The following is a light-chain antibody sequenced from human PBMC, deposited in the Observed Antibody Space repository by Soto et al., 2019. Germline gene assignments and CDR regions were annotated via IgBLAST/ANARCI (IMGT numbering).Light chain of an antibody. CDR2: GNS. V-gene: IGLV1-40*01. Sequence: QAVVTQPPSVSGAPGQRVTISFTGSSSNIGAGYDVHWYHQLPGTAPKLLIYGNSNRPSGVPDRFSGSKSGTSASLAITGLQAEDEADYYCQSYDSSLSGSYVFGTGTKLTVL. CDR1: SSNIGAGYD. J-gene: IGLJ1*01. CDR3: QSYDSSLSGSYV.